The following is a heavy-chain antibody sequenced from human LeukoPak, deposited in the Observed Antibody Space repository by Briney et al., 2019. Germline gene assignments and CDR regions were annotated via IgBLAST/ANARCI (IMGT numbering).Heavy chain of an antibody. CDR3: ARDFGTTGWHTFDY. D-gene: IGHD6-19*01. J-gene: IGHJ4*02. CDR2: TYYRSKWY. V-gene: IGHV6-1*01. CDR1: GDSVSSKNGA. Sequence: SQTLSLTCVVSGDSVSSKNGAWNWIRQSPSRGLEWLGRTYYRSKWYNYAESMEGRMTISQDTSKNQYSLHLKSVTPDDTAVYYCARDFGTTGWHTFDYWGQGTLVTVSS.